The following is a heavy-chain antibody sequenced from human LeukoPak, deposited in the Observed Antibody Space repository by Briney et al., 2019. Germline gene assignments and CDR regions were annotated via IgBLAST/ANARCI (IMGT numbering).Heavy chain of an antibody. Sequence: GGSLRLSCAASGFTFSSYGMHWVRQAPGKGLEWVAFIRYDGSNKYYADSVKGRFTISRDNSKNTLYPQMNSLRAEDTAVYYCAKDGLLGDDAFDIWGQGTMVTVSS. D-gene: IGHD2-15*01. CDR1: GFTFSSYG. CDR3: AKDGLLGDDAFDI. V-gene: IGHV3-30*02. J-gene: IGHJ3*02. CDR2: IRYDGSNK.